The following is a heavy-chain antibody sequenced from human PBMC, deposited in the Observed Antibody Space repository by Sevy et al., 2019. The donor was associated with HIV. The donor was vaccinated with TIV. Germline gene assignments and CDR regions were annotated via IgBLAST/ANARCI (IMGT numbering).Heavy chain of an antibody. J-gene: IGHJ6*02. CDR3: AKRGGQYDLGMDV. D-gene: IGHD3-3*01. Sequence: GGSLRLSCAASGFTFSSFEMNWVRLAPGKGLEWVSYISSSGDTTDYADSVRGRFTISRDNAKKSLYLQMNSLRAEDTAIYYCAKRGGQYDLGMDVWGQGTTVTVSS. CDR1: GFTFSSFE. V-gene: IGHV3-48*03. CDR2: ISSSGDTT.